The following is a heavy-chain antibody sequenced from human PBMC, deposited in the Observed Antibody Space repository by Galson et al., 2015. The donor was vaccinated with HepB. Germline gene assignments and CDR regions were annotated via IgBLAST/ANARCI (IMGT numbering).Heavy chain of an antibody. D-gene: IGHD2-2*01. CDR3: AREVVTVDTWGGDAFDI. CDR1: GGSISSGSYY. CDR2: IFCIGTT. J-gene: IGHJ3*02. Sequence: LTCTVSGGSISSGSYYWSWIRQPAGKGLEWIGSIFCIGTTNYNPSLKSRATVSVDTSLNQLSLELTSVTAADTAVYYCAREVVTVDTWGGDAFDIWGQGTKVTVSS. V-gene: IGHV4-61*10.